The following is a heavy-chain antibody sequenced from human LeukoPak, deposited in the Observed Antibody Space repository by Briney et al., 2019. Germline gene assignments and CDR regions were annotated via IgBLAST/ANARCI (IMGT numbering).Heavy chain of an antibody. V-gene: IGHV4-59*01. D-gene: IGHD2-2*01. J-gene: IGHJ4*02. CDR2: IYYSGST. Sequence: PSETLSLTCTVSGGSISSYYWSWIRQPPGKGLERIGYIYYSGSTNYNPSLKSRVTISVDTSKNQFSLKLSSVTAADTAVYYCARDHTYCSSTSCHAGFDYWGQGTLVTVSS. CDR1: GGSISSYY. CDR3: ARDHTYCSSTSCHAGFDY.